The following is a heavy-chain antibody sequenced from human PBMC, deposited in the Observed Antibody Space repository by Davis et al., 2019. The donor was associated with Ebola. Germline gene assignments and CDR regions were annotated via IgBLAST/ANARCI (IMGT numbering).Heavy chain of an antibody. D-gene: IGHD3-16*01. J-gene: IGHJ3*02. CDR3: ARSVMSQDAFDI. Sequence: ASVKVSCKASGYTFSNYAMNWIRQAPGQGLEWMGWINTDTGNPMYAQGFTGRFVFSLDTSVTTAYLQISGLKADDTAIYYCARSVMSQDAFDIWGQGTLVTASS. CDR1: GYTFSNYA. CDR2: INTDTGNP. V-gene: IGHV7-4-1*02.